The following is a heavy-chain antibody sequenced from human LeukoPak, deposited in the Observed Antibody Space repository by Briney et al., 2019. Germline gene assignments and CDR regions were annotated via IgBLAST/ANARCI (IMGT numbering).Heavy chain of an antibody. J-gene: IGHJ4*02. CDR2: IYYSGST. V-gene: IGHV4-59*11. Sequence: PSETLSLTCTVSGGSISSHYWSWIRQPPGKGLEWIGYIYYSGSTNYNPSLKSRVTISVDTSKNQFSLKLGSVTAADTAVYYCAREFWSGYYPNYFDYWGQETLVTVSS. D-gene: IGHD3-3*01. CDR3: AREFWSGYYPNYFDY. CDR1: GGSISSHY.